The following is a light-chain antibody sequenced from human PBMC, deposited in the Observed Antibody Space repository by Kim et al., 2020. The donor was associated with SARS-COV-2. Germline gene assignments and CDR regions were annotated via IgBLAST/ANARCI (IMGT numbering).Light chain of an antibody. J-gene: IGKJ2*01. CDR1: QSVSSSN. CDR3: QQYGSSPPLYT. Sequence: EIVLTQSPGTLSLSPGDRATLSCRASQSVSSSNLVWYQQKPGQAPRLLILGASSRATGIPDRFSGSGSGTDFTLTVSRLEPEDLAVYYCQQYGSSPPLYTFGQGTKLEI. V-gene: IGKV3-20*01. CDR2: GAS.